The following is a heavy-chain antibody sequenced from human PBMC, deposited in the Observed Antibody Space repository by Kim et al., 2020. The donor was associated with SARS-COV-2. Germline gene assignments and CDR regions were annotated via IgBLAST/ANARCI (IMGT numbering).Heavy chain of an antibody. D-gene: IGHD6-19*01. CDR2: INHSGST. CDR3: ATLPDSSGWPIYYYYYGMDV. Sequence: SETLSLTCAVYGGSFSGYYWSWIRQPPGKGLEWIGEINHSGSTNYNPSLKSRVTISVDTSKNQFSLKLSSVTAADTAVYYCATLPDSSGWPIYYYYYGMDVWGQGTTVTVSS. J-gene: IGHJ6*02. V-gene: IGHV4-34*01. CDR1: GGSFSGYY.